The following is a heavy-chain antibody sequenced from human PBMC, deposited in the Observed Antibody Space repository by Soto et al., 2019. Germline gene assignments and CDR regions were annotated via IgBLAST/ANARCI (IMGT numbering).Heavy chain of an antibody. D-gene: IGHD6-13*01. CDR1: GYTFTGYY. CDR2: INPNSGGT. V-gene: IGHV1-2*04. J-gene: IGHJ4*02. Sequence: QVQLVQSGAEVKKPGASVKVSCKASGYTFTGYYMHWVRQAPGQGREWMGWINPNSGGTNYAQKFQGWVTMTRDTSISTAYMELSRLRSDDTAVYYCARGGENRSSWYYFDYWGQGTLVTVSS. CDR3: ARGGENRSSWYYFDY.